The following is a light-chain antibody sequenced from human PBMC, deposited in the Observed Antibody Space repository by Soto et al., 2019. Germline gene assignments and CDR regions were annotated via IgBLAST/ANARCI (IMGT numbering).Light chain of an antibody. CDR3: QQTYSTPHT. J-gene: IGKJ2*01. V-gene: IGKV1-39*01. CDR2: AAI. Sequence: IQMTQSPSTLSASVGDRVTITCRASQTIDSWLAWYQQRPGKPPNLLIYAAISLQSGVPSRLSGSGSGTDFTLTISSLQPEDFATYYCQQTYSTPHTFGQGTKVDI. CDR1: QTIDSW.